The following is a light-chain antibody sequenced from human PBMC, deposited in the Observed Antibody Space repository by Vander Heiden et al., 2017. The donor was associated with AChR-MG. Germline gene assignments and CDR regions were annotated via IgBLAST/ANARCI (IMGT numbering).Light chain of an antibody. CDR1: SRCGGGYSV. Sequence: QSAPTPPASVSGAPGQSITISCTGPSRCGGGYSVVFWYHHHPGKAPKLLIYEISRRPSGVSNRSSGSKSGNTASLTISGLQAEDEAAYYCSSYTSARTLLFGGGTNVTVL. CDR2: EIS. CDR3: SSYTSARTLL. J-gene: IGLJ3*02. V-gene: IGLV2-14*01.